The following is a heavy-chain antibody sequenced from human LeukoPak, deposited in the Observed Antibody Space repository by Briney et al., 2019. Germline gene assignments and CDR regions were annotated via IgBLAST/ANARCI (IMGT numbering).Heavy chain of an antibody. Sequence: PSETLSLTCAVYGGSFSGYYWNWIRQPPGKGLEWIGEINQSGSTNYNPSLKSRVMISVGTSKNQFSLKVSSVPAADTAVYYCARGGGYASPIGYWGQGALVTVSS. CDR2: INQSGST. D-gene: IGHD5-12*01. J-gene: IGHJ4*02. CDR3: ARGGGYASPIGY. CDR1: GGSFSGYY. V-gene: IGHV4-34*01.